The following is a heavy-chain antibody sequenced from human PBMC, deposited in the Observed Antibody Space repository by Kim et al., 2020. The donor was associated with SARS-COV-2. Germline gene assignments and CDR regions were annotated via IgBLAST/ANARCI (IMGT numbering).Heavy chain of an antibody. CDR3: AREEDDFGANSGYFDY. CDR1: GFTVSSNF. CDR2: IYSGGTE. V-gene: IGHV3-66*01. Sequence: GSLRLSCAASGFTVSSNFMSWVRQAPGKGLEWVSVIYSGGTERYAESVKGRFTISRDYSKNTLYLQMNRLRVEDTGIYYCAREEDDFGANSGYFDYWGQ. J-gene: IGHJ4*02. D-gene: IGHD4-17*01.